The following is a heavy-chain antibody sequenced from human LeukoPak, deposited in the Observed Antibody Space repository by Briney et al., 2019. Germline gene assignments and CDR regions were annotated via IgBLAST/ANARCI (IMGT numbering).Heavy chain of an antibody. D-gene: IGHD6-19*01. J-gene: IGHJ3*02. CDR1: GGSISSYY. CDR2: IYYSGST. Sequence: ASETLSLTCTVSGGSISSYYWSWIRQPPGKGLEWIGYIYYSGSTNYNPSLKSRVTISVDTSKNQFSLKLSSVTAADTAVYYCAREVSGWPSDAFDIWGQGTMVTVPS. CDR3: AREVSGWPSDAFDI. V-gene: IGHV4-59*01.